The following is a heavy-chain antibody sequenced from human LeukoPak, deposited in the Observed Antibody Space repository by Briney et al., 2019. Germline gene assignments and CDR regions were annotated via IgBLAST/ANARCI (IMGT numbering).Heavy chain of an antibody. Sequence: PSETLSLTCTVSGGSVSSGSYYWRWIRQPPGKGLEWIVYIYYSGSTNYNPSLKSRVTISVDTSKNQFSLKPSSVTAADTAVYYCASVDRGYSYGWYYYYYGMDVWGQGTTVTVSS. V-gene: IGHV4-61*01. D-gene: IGHD5-18*01. CDR2: IYYSGST. CDR3: ASVDRGYSYGWYYYYYGMDV. J-gene: IGHJ6*02. CDR1: GGSVSSGSYY.